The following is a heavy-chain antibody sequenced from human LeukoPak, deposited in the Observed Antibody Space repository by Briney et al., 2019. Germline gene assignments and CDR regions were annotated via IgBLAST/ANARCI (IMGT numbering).Heavy chain of an antibody. D-gene: IGHD1-26*01. CDR3: AKRVSEWELGYGMDV. Sequence: PGGSLRLSCAASGFTFSSYAMSWVRQAPGKGLEWVSAISGSGGSTYYADSMKGRFTISRDNSKNTLYLQMNSLRAEDTAVYYCAKRVSEWELGYGMDVWGQGTTVTVSS. CDR1: GFTFSSYA. J-gene: IGHJ6*02. CDR2: ISGSGGST. V-gene: IGHV3-23*01.